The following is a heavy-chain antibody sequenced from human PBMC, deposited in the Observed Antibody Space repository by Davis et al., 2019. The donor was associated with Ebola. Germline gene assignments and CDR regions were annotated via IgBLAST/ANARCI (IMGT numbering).Heavy chain of an antibody. CDR2: ISSNGGST. J-gene: IGHJ6*03. V-gene: IGHV3-64D*06. CDR3: VKDYGSGTYNYDYYYMDV. D-gene: IGHD3-10*01. CDR1: GFTFSSYA. Sequence: PGGSLRLSCSASGFTFSSYAMHWVRQAPGKGLEYVSVISSNGGSTNYADSVKGRFTISRDNSKNTLYLQMSSLRAEDTAVYYCVKDYGSGTYNYDYYYMDVWGKGTTVTVSS.